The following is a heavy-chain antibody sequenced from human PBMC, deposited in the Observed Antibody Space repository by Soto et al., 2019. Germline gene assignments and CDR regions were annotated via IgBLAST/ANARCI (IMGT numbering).Heavy chain of an antibody. CDR3: AREYGVGSLYYYYYYGMDV. Sequence: GASVKVSCKASGYTFTSYGISWVRQAPGQGLEWMGWISAYNGNTNYAQKLQGRVTVTTDTSTSTVYMELRSLRSDDTAVYYCAREYGVGSLYYYYYYGMDVWGQGTTVTVSS. J-gene: IGHJ6*02. V-gene: IGHV1-18*01. CDR2: ISAYNGNT. CDR1: GYTFTSYG. D-gene: IGHD3-3*01.